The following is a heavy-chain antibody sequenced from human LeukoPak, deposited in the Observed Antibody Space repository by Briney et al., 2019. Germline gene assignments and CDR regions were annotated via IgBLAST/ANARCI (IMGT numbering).Heavy chain of an antibody. Sequence: SETLSLTCTVSGGSISSSSYYWSWIRQPPGKGLEWIGEINHSGSTNYNPSLKSRVTISVDTSKNQFSLKLSSVTAADTAVYYCARGYHYYDSSGMFDPWGQGTLVTVSS. CDR1: GGSISSSSYY. V-gene: IGHV4-39*07. CDR3: ARGYHYYDSSGMFDP. J-gene: IGHJ5*02. CDR2: INHSGST. D-gene: IGHD3-22*01.